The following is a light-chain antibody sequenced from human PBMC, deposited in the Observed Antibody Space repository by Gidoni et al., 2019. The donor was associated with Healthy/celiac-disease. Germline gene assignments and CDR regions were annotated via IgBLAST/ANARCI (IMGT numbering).Light chain of an antibody. CDR3: QQYGSSPIT. CDR1: QSVSSSY. V-gene: IGKV3-20*01. Sequence: EIVLTQSPGTLSLSPGERATLTCRASQSVSSSYLAWYQQKPGQAPRLLIYGASSRATGIPDRFSGRGSGTDFTLTISILEPEDFAVYYCQQYGSSPITFXPXTKVDIK. CDR2: GAS. J-gene: IGKJ3*01.